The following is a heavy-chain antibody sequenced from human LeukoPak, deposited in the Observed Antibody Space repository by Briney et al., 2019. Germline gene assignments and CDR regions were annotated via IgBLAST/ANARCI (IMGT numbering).Heavy chain of an antibody. J-gene: IGHJ4*02. CDR1: GFTVSSNY. CDR2: ISDGGGST. V-gene: IGHV3-23*01. CDR3: AVDPGSFDY. D-gene: IGHD3-10*01. Sequence: GGSLRLSCAASGFTVSSNYLSWVRQAPGKGLEWVSAISDGGGSTHYADSVKGRFTISRDNFKDTLYLQMNSLRAEDTAVYYCAVDPGSFDYWGQGTLVTVSS.